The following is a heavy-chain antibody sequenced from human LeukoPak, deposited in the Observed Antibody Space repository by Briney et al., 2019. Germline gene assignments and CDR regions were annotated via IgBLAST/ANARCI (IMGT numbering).Heavy chain of an antibody. CDR2: ISAYNGNT. D-gene: IGHD2-15*01. Sequence: ASVKVSCKASGYTFTSYGISWVRQAPGQGLEWMGWISAYNGNTNYAQKLQGRATMTTDTSTSTAYMELRSLRSDDTAVYYCARVVWSGPIGYCSGGSCPTYDYWGQGTLVTVSS. CDR1: GYTFTSYG. J-gene: IGHJ4*02. CDR3: ARVVWSGPIGYCSGGSCPTYDY. V-gene: IGHV1-18*01.